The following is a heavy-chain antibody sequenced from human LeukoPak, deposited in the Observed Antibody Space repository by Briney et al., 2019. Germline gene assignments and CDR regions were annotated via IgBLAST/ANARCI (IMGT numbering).Heavy chain of an antibody. CDR2: ISYDGSNK. Sequence: GGSLRLSCAASGFTFSSYAMHWVRRAPGKGLEWVAVISYDGSNKYYADSVKGRFTISRDNSKNTLYLQMNSLRAEDTAVYYCAREGLIGVTTFDYWGQGTLVTVSS. D-gene: IGHD4-17*01. J-gene: IGHJ4*02. V-gene: IGHV3-30-3*01. CDR1: GFTFSSYA. CDR3: AREGLIGVTTFDY.